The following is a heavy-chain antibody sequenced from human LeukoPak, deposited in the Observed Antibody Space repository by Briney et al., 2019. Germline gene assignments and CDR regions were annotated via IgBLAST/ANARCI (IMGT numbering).Heavy chain of an antibody. CDR1: GGSISSYY. V-gene: IGHV4-59*01. J-gene: IGHJ4*02. D-gene: IGHD5-12*01. Sequence: PSETLSLTCTVSGGSISSYYWSWIRQPPGKGLEWIGYIYYSGSTKYTPSPKSPVTISGDTSKKQFALKLSSVTAADTAVYYCARGYSGYDPTYFDYWGQGTLVTVSS. CDR3: ARGYSGYDPTYFDY. CDR2: IYYSGST.